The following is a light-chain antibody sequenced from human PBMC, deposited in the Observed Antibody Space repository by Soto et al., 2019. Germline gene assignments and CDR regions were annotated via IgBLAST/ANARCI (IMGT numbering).Light chain of an antibody. J-gene: IGLJ1*01. CDR1: RSNIGVND. CDR3: GTWDNKLNVGL. V-gene: IGLV1-51*01. CDR2: DNF. Sequence: QSVLTQPPSVSAAPGQKVTISCSGSRSNIGVNDVSWYQQFPGTAPQLVIFDNFKRASGTPERISGSKFDTSATLDITGLQTGDEADYYCGTWDNKLNVGLFGAGTKVTVL.